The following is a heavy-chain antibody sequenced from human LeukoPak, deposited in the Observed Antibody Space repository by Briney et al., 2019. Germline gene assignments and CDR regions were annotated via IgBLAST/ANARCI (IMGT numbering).Heavy chain of an antibody. CDR1: GGSFSGYY. CDR3: ARRYCSGGSCYRNGNWFDP. Sequence: SQTLSLTCAVYGGSFSGYYWSWIRQPPGKGLEWVGENNHSGSTNYNPSLKSRVTIYVDTSKNQCSLKLSSVTAADTAVSDCARRYCSGGSCYRNGNWFDPWGQGTLVTVSS. CDR2: NNHSGST. D-gene: IGHD2-15*01. J-gene: IGHJ5*02. V-gene: IGHV4-34*01.